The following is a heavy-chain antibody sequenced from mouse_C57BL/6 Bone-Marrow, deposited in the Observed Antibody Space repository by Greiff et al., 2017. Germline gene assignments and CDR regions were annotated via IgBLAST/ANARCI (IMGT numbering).Heavy chain of an antibody. V-gene: IGHV1-26*01. CDR1: GYTFTDYY. CDR3: ALLLLRYYYAMDY. D-gene: IGHD1-1*01. CDR2: INPNNGGT. Sequence: EVQLQQSGPELVKPGASVKISCKASGYTFTDYYMNWVKQSHGKSLEWIGDINPNNGGTSYNQKFKGKATLTVDKSSSTAYMELRSLTSEDSAVYYCALLLLRYYYAMDYWGQGTSVTVAS. J-gene: IGHJ4*01.